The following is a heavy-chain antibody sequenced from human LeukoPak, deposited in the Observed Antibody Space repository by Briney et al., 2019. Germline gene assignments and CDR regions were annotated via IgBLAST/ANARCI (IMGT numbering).Heavy chain of an antibody. CDR2: SSTHGSDE. D-gene: IGHD7-27*01. CDR3: ASLTGDPWARHWFDP. V-gene: IGHV3-30*04. Sequence: PGGSLRLSCAASGFTFTSLPLHWVRQAPGKGLEWVAVSSTHGSDEYYADSVKGRFTVFSDNSKKTVYLQMDSLRAEDTAVYYCASLTGDPWARHWFDPWGQGTLVTVSS. CDR1: GFTFTSLP. J-gene: IGHJ5*02.